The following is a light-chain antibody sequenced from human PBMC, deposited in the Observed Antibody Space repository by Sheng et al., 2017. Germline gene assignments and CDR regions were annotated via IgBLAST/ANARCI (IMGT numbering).Light chain of an antibody. Sequence: DIQMTQSPSTLSASVGDRVTITCRASQSISPWLAWYQQKPGKAPKLLIYKASSLESGVPSRFSGSGSGTEFTLTISSLQPDDFATYYCQQYNSYPLTFGGGTKVKIK. CDR1: QSISPW. CDR3: QQYNSYPLT. J-gene: IGKJ4*01. V-gene: IGKV1-5*03. CDR2: KAS.